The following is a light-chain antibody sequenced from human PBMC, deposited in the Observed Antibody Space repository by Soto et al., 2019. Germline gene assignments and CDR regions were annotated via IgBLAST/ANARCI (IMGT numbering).Light chain of an antibody. CDR1: QSVLYSSNNKNY. CDR2: WAS. CDR3: QQYYSTPWK. Sequence: DILMTQSPDSLAVSVGDRTTINCKSSQSVLYSSNNKNYLAWYQQKPGQPPKLLIYWASTRESGVPDRFSGSGSGTDFTLTISSLQAADVAVYYCQQYYSTPWKFGQGTKVDIK. V-gene: IGKV4-1*01. J-gene: IGKJ1*01.